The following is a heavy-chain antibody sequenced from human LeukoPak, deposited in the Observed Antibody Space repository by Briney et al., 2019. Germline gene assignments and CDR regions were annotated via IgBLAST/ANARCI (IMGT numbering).Heavy chain of an antibody. CDR1: GYTFTGYY. V-gene: IGHV1-2*02. CDR3: YYRVSSGYLT. D-gene: IGHD3-22*01. Sequence: ASVKVSCKASGYTFTGYYMHWLRQAPGQGLEWMGWINPNSGGTYYAQKFQGRVSMTRDTSISTAYMELSSLRSDDTAVYYCYYRVSSGYLTWGQGTLVAVSS. J-gene: IGHJ4*02. CDR2: INPNSGGT.